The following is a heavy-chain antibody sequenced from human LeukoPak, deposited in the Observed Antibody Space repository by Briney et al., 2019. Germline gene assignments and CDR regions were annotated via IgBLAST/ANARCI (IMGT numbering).Heavy chain of an antibody. J-gene: IGHJ4*02. V-gene: IGHV5-51*01. Sequence: GESLKISCKGFGYSFTNYWIGWVRQMPEKGLEWMGIIYPGDFDTRYSPSFQGQVTISADKSISTAYLQWCSLKASDTAIYYCARLVCSSTGCYSGFDFWGQGTLVTVSS. CDR3: ARLVCSSTGCYSGFDF. D-gene: IGHD2-2*01. CDR1: GYSFTNYW. CDR2: IYPGDFDT.